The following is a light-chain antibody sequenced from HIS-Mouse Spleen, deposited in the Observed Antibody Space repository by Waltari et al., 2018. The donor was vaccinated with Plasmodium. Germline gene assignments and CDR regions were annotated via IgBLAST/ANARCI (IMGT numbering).Light chain of an antibody. CDR2: GAS. CDR3: QQYGSSPYT. CDR1: QSVSRSY. Sequence: EIVLTQSPGTLSLSPEDRATLSCRASQSVSRSYLAWYQQKPGQAPRLLIYGASSRATGIPDRFSGSGSGTDFTLTISRLEPEDFAVYYCQQYGSSPYTFGQGTKLEIK. V-gene: IGKV3-20*01. J-gene: IGKJ2*01.